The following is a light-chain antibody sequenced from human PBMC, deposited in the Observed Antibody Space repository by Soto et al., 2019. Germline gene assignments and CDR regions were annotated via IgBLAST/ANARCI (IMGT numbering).Light chain of an antibody. J-gene: IGKJ1*01. CDR2: HAS. CDR3: QQHTNWPRT. Sequence: EIVLTQTPSTLSLFPGDTATLSCRASQRFVSGHLAWYQQRPGQSPRLLIYHASSRATGIPARFSGSGSGTEFTLTINSLQSEDFAIYYCQQHTNWPRTFGQGTKV. CDR1: QRFVSGH. V-gene: IGKV3-15*01.